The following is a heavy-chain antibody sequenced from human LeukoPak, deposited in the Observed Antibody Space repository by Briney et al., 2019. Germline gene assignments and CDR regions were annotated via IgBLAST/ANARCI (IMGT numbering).Heavy chain of an antibody. V-gene: IGHV3-15*01. J-gene: IGHJ4*02. CDR2: IKSKTDGGTT. CDR3: TTAPRYFDYYPPDY. Sequence: GGSLRLSCAASGFTLSNGWMSWARQAPGKGLEWVGRIKSKTDGGTTDYAAPVKGRFTISRDDSKNTLFLQMNSLKTEDTAVYYCTTAPRYFDYYPPDYWGQGTLVSASS. CDR1: GFTLSNGW. D-gene: IGHD3-9*01.